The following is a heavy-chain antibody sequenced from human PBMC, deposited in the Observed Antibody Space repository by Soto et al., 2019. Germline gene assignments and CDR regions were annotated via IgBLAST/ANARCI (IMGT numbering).Heavy chain of an antibody. D-gene: IGHD5-18*01. CDR3: ARENSVQAWLHHFDH. Sequence: PGGSLRLSCAASGFSFSSHAMHWVRQAPGRGLEWVSYISDDGASIYYADSLKGRFTISRDNAKNSLSLQMNNLRAEDTAVYYCARENSVQAWLHHFDHWGLGTLVTVSS. CDR2: ISDDGASI. CDR1: GFSFSSHA. V-gene: IGHV3-48*04. J-gene: IGHJ4*02.